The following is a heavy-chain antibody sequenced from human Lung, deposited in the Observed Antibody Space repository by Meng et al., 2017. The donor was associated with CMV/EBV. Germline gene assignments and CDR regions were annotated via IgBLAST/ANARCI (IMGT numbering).Heavy chain of an antibody. J-gene: IGHJ4*02. V-gene: IGHV3-11*04. CDR3: ARERYSNYGLDY. D-gene: IGHD4-11*01. CDR1: GFTFSDYY. Sequence: GGSLRLXCAASGFTFSDYYMSWIRQAPGKGLEWVSYISSSGSTIYYADSVKGRFTVSRDNAKNSLYLQMNSLRAEDTAVYYCARERYSNYGLDYWGQGTLVTVSS. CDR2: ISSSGSTI.